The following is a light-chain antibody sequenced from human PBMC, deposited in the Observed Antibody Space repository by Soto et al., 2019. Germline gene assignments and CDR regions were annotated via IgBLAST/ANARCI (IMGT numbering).Light chain of an antibody. CDR2: DVF. CDR1: QSVSAR. J-gene: IGKJ5*01. Sequence: EIVLRQSPDTLSLSPGESATLSFRASQSVSARLAWYKHKPGQPSRVLISDVFNRASGVAERFSGSGSETDFTLIIRRLEPEDSALYYCQHYQGGHPIAFGQGTRLEIK. V-gene: IGKV3-20*01. CDR3: QHYQGGHPIA.